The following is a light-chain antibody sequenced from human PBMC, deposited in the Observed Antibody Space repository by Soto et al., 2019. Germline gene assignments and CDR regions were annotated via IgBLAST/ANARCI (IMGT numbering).Light chain of an antibody. CDR3: HQRNK. Sequence: EIVLTQSPATLSLSPGERATLSCRASQSVSSSYLAWYQQKPGQAPGLLIYGTSSRATGIPARFSGSRSGTDFTLTISSLEPEDFGVYFCHQRNKFGQGTRLEIK. V-gene: IGKV3D-20*02. J-gene: IGKJ5*01. CDR1: QSVSSSY. CDR2: GTS.